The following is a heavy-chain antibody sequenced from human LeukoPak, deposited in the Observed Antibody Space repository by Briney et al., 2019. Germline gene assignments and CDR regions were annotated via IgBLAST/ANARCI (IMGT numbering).Heavy chain of an antibody. V-gene: IGHV4-39*01. CDR1: GGSISSSGSY. CDR3: ARRGQWLHHPFDY. Sequence: SETLSLTCTVSGGSISSSGSYWGWLRQPPGKGLEWIGSIYYSGSTYYNPSLKSRVTISVDTSKNQFSLKLSSVTATDTPVYYCARRGQWLHHPFDYCGEGTHVTLSP. CDR2: IYYSGST. J-gene: IGHJ4*02. D-gene: IGHD6-19*01.